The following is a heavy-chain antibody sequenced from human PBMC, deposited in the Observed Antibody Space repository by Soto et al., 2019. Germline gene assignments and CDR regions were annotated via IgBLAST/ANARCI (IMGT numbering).Heavy chain of an antibody. Sequence: GGSLRLSCSASGFTFSSYAMHWVRQAPGKGLEYVSAISSNGGSTYYADSVKGRFTISRDNSKNTLYLQMSSLRAEDTAVYYCVKERHYYDSSGYFLGSGYFQHWGQGT. J-gene: IGHJ1*01. CDR1: GFTFSSYA. CDR2: ISSNGGST. CDR3: VKERHYYDSSGYFLGSGYFQH. D-gene: IGHD3-22*01. V-gene: IGHV3-64D*06.